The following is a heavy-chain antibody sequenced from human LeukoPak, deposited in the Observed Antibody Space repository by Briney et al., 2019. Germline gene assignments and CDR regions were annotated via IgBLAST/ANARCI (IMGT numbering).Heavy chain of an antibody. CDR3: ARRAGDHYYFDY. D-gene: IGHD7-27*01. CDR1: GYIFTRYY. V-gene: IGHV1-46*01. Sequence: GASVKVSCKASGYIFTRYYMHWVRQAPGQGLEWMGIINPSSGSTSYAQKFQDRVKMTRDTSRSTVYMELSSLRSEDTAVYYWARRAGDHYYFDYWGQGTQVTLSS. J-gene: IGHJ4*02. CDR2: INPSSGST.